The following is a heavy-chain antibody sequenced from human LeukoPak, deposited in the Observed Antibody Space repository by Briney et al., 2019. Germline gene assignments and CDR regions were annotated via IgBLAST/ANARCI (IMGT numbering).Heavy chain of an antibody. CDR1: GFTFTNYW. CDR3: AKDGESYDFWSGYSFDY. CDR2: ISGSGGSA. Sequence: GGSLRLSCAASGFTFTNYWLSWVRQAPGKGLARVSGISGSGGSAHYADSVKGRFTISRDNSKNTLYLQMNSLRAEDTAVYYCAKDGESYDFWSGYSFDYWGQGTLVTVSS. V-gene: IGHV3-23*01. J-gene: IGHJ4*02. D-gene: IGHD3-3*01.